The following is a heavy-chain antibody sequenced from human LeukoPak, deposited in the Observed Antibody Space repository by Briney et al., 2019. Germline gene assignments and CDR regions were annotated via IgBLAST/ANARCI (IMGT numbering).Heavy chain of an antibody. CDR1: GYSFTSYW. Sequence: GESLQISCKGSGYSFTSYWIGWVRPLPRKGLEGMGIIYPGDSDTRSSPSFQGQVTISADKSISTAYLQWSSLKASDTAMYYCALIKAYCSGGSCYFNWFDPWGQGTLVTVSS. CDR2: IYPGDSDT. D-gene: IGHD2-15*01. J-gene: IGHJ5*02. V-gene: IGHV5-51*01. CDR3: ALIKAYCSGGSCYFNWFDP.